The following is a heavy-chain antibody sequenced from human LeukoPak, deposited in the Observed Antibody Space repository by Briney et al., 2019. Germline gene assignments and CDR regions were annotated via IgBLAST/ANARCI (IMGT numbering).Heavy chain of an antibody. J-gene: IGHJ4*02. CDR3: ARAVAGSDY. CDR1: GFTFSSYA. V-gene: IGHV3-23*01. Sequence: GGSLRLTCAASGFTFSSYAMSWVRQAPGKGLEWVSAISGSGGSTYYADSVKGRFTISRDNSKNTLYLQMNSLRAEDTAVYYRARAVAGSDYWGQGTLVTVSS. CDR2: ISGSGGST. D-gene: IGHD6-19*01.